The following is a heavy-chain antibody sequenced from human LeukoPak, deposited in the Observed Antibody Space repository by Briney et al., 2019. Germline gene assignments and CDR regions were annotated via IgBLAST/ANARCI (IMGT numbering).Heavy chain of an antibody. CDR2: IYTSGST. CDR1: GGSISSGSYY. V-gene: IGHV4-61*02. D-gene: IGHD2-2*02. CDR3: ARTAPVDYTVWVAGFDY. J-gene: IGHJ4*02. Sequence: PSETLSLTCTVSGGSISSGSYYWSWIRQPAGKGLEWIGRIYTSGSTNYNPSLKSRVTISVDTSKNQFSLKLSSVTAADTAVYYCARTAPVDYTVWVAGFDYWGQGTLDTVSS.